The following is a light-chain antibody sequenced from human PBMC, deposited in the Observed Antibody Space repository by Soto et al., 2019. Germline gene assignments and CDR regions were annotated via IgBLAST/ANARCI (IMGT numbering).Light chain of an antibody. CDR2: GAS. V-gene: IGKV1-9*01. CDR3: QQSNSYPLT. Sequence: IQLTQSPSSLSAYGGDRVTNTCRASQGIGSNLAWYLQKPGEAPKLLVYGASTLQGGVPSRFSGSGSGTLFTLTITSLQPEDFATYFCQQSNSYPLTFGGGTKV. CDR1: QGIGSN. J-gene: IGKJ4*01.